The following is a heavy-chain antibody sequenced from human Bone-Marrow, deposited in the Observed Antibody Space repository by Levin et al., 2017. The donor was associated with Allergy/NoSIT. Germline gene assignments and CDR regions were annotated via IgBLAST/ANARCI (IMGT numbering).Heavy chain of an antibody. V-gene: IGHV3-30*04. CDR3: ARDDGYNYNYFDY. CDR2: ISYDGSNK. CDR1: GFTFSSYA. Sequence: GGSLRLSCAASGFTFSSYAMNWVRQAPGKGLEWVAVISYDGSNKNYADSVKGRFTISRDNSKNTLYLQMNSLRVEDTAVYYCARDDGYNYNYFDYWGQGSLVTVSS. J-gene: IGHJ4*02. D-gene: IGHD5-24*01.